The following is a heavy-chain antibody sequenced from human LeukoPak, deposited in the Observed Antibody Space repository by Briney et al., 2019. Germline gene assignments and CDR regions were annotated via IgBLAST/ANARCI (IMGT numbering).Heavy chain of an antibody. CDR3: ARQGEWLQAYFDY. V-gene: IGHV5-51*01. CDR1: GYSFTTYW. CDR2: IFPGDSDT. J-gene: IGHJ4*02. D-gene: IGHD6-19*01. Sequence: GESLQISRQGSGYSFTTYWIGWVRQMPGKGLEWMGIIFPGDSDTRYSPSFQGQVTISADRSISTAYLQWSSLKASDTAMYYCARQGEWLQAYFDYWGQGTLVTVSS.